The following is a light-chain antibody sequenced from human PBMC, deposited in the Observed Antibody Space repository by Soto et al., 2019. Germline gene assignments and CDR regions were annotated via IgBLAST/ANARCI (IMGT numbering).Light chain of an antibody. CDR3: ASYTSSSTIV. Sequence: QSALTQPASVSGSPGQSITISCTGTSNDVGGHDYVSWYQQHPGKAPKLVIYDVLSRPSGVSDRFSGSKSGHTASLTISGLRPEDEADYYCASYTSSSTIVFGTGTKLTVL. CDR1: SNDVGGHDY. CDR2: DVL. J-gene: IGLJ1*01. V-gene: IGLV2-14*03.